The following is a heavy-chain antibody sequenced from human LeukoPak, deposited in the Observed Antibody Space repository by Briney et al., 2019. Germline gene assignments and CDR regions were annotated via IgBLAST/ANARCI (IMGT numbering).Heavy chain of an antibody. J-gene: IGHJ4*02. Sequence: PGGSLRLSCAASAFTFSSYSMHWVRQAPGKGLVWVSRFSSDGSTTTYADSVKGRFTICRDNAKKRLYLQMDSLRVEDTAVYYCARGSFGSFDYWGQGSLVTVSS. D-gene: IGHD3-10*01. CDR2: FSSDGSTT. CDR3: ARGSFGSFDY. CDR1: AFTFSSYS. V-gene: IGHV3-74*01.